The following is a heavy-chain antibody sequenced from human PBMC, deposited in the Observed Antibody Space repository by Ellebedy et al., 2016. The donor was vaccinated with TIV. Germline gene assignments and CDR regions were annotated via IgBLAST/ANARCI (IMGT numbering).Heavy chain of an antibody. J-gene: IGHJ6*02. D-gene: IGHD3-10*01. V-gene: IGHV4-34*01. CDR2: INHSGST. CDR3: ARVGRTMVRGVTYYYYYGMDV. CDR1: GGSFSGYY. Sequence: MPSETLSLTCAVYGGSFSGYYWSWIRQPPGKGLEWIGEINHSGSTNYNPSLKSRVTISVDTSKNPFSLNLSSVTAADTAVYYCARVGRTMVRGVTYYYYYGMDVWGQGTTVTVSS.